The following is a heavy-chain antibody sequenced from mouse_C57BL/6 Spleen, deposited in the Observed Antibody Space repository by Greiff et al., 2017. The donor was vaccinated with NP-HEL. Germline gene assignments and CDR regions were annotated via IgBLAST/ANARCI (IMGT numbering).Heavy chain of an antibody. CDR3: ARLGYGSSYRYFDV. D-gene: IGHD1-1*01. CDR2: IYPRSGNT. Sequence: QVQLQQSGAELARPGASVKLSCKASGYTFTSYGISWVKQRTGPGLEWIGEIYPRSGNTYYNEKFKGKATLTADKSSSTAYMELRSLTSEDSAVYFCARLGYGSSYRYFDVWGTGTTVTVSS. V-gene: IGHV1-81*01. J-gene: IGHJ1*03. CDR1: GYTFTSYG.